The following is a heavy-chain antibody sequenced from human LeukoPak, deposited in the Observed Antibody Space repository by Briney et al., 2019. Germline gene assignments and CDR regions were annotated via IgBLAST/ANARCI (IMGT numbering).Heavy chain of an antibody. V-gene: IGHV4-4*07. CDR1: GGSISSYY. CDR2: IYTSGST. Sequence: PSETLSLTCTVSGGSISSYYWSWIRQPAGKGLEWIGRIYTSGSTNYNPSLKSRVTISVGTSKTQFSRKVTSVTTADTAVYYCAKGRKDFDTNLGPFDSWGQGILVTVTS. D-gene: IGHD3-9*01. CDR3: AKGRKDFDTNLGPFDS. J-gene: IGHJ4*02.